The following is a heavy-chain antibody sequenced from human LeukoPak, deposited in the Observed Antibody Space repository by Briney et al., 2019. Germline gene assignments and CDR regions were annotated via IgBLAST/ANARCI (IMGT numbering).Heavy chain of an antibody. J-gene: IGHJ4*02. CDR2: IRYDGTTK. CDR3: AKISSH. Sequence: GGSLRLSCVASGFIFSSFGMHWVRQAPGKGLEWVAFIRYDGTTKYYADSAKGRFTISRDNSRNTLYLEMNSLRAEDTAVYYCAKISSHWGQGTLVTVSS. D-gene: IGHD3-3*02. CDR1: GFIFSSFG. V-gene: IGHV3-30*02.